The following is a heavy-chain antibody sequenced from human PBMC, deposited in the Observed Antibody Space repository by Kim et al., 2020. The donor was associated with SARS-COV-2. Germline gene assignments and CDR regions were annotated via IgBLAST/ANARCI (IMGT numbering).Heavy chain of an antibody. J-gene: IGHJ2*01. V-gene: IGHV4-4*07. CDR2: IYTSGST. CDR3: ARRSVLLGKGGEKNWYFDL. Sequence: SETLSLTCTVSGGSISSYYWSWIRQPAGKGLEWIGRIYTSGSTNYNTSLKSRVTMSVDTSKNQFSLKLSSVTAADTAVYYCARRSVLLGKGGEKNWYFDLWGRGTLVTVSS. CDR1: GGSISSYY. D-gene: IGHD3-10*01.